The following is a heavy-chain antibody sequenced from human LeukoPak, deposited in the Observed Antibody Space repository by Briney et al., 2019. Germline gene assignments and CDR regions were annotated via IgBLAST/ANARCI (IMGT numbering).Heavy chain of an antibody. CDR2: ISYDGSNK. CDR3: ARGPLRYFVGGVDY. J-gene: IGHJ4*02. CDR1: GFTFSSYA. Sequence: GRSLRLSCAASGFTFSSYAMHWVRQAPGKGLEWVAVISYDGSNKYYADSVKGRFTISRDNSKNTLYLQMNSLRAEDTAVYYCARGPLRYFVGGVDYWGQGTLVTVSS. V-gene: IGHV3-30-3*01. D-gene: IGHD3-9*01.